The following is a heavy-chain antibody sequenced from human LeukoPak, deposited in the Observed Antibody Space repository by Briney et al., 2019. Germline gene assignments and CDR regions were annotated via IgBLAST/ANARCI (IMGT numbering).Heavy chain of an antibody. CDR1: GYTFTGSY. V-gene: IGHV1-2*02. Sequence: GASVKVSCKASGYTFTGSYMHWVRQAPGQGLEWMGWINANSGDTKYAQKFQGRVTMTRDTSISTAYMELSRLRSDDTAMYYCAREISGYSDYWGQGTLVTVSS. D-gene: IGHD3-22*01. J-gene: IGHJ4*02. CDR3: AREISGYSDY. CDR2: INANSGDT.